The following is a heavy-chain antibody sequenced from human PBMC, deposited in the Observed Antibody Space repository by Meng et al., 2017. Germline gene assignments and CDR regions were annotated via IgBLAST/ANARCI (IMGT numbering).Heavy chain of an antibody. CDR1: GGSIRSGGYY. CDR3: ARWGDSSGYYYVPHAFDI. V-gene: IGHV4-31*03. D-gene: IGHD3-22*01. Sequence: SETLSLTCTVSGGSIRSGGYYWSWIRQHPGKGLEWIGYIYYSGSTYYNPSLKSRVTISVDTSKNQFSLKLSSVTAADTAVYYCARWGDSSGYYYVPHAFDIWGQGTMVTVSS. CDR2: IYYSGST. J-gene: IGHJ3*02.